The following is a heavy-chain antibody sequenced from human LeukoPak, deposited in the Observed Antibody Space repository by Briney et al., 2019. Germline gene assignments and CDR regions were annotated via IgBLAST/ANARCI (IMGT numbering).Heavy chain of an antibody. D-gene: IGHD6-13*01. V-gene: IGHV4-34*01. Sequence: SETLSLTCAVYGGSFSDYYWSWIRQPPGKGLEWIGEINHIGSTNYNPSLKSRVTISVDTSKNQFSLNLSSVTAADTAVYYCARVGRQQLVLSYYYYMDVWGKGTTVTVSS. CDR1: GGSFSDYY. CDR3: ARVGRQQLVLSYYYYMDV. CDR2: INHIGST. J-gene: IGHJ6*03.